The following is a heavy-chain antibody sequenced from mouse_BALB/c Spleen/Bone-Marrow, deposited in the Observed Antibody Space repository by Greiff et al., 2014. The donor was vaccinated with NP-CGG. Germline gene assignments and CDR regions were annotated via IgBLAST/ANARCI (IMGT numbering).Heavy chain of an antibody. D-gene: IGHD2-10*01. Sequence: EVQGVESGGGLVKPGGSLKLSCAASGFAFSSYDMSWVRQTPEKRLEWVATISSGGSYTYYPDCVKGRFTISRDNARNTLYLQMSSLRSEDTALYYCARHPYYGNYPAWFAYWGQGTLVTVSA. CDR2: ISSGGSYT. J-gene: IGHJ3*01. CDR3: ARHPYYGNYPAWFAY. CDR1: GFAFSSYD. V-gene: IGHV5-9*02.